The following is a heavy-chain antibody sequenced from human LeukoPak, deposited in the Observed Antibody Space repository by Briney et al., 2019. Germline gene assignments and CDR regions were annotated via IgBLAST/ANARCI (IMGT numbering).Heavy chain of an antibody. CDR1: GYTFTSYD. Sequence: ASVKVSCKASGYTFTSYDINWVRQATGQGLEWMGWMNPNSGNTGYALKFQGRVTMTRNTSISTAYMELSSLRSEDTAVYYCARSYYDSSGYYLAHYWGQGTLVTVSS. D-gene: IGHD3-22*01. CDR2: MNPNSGNT. J-gene: IGHJ4*02. V-gene: IGHV1-8*01. CDR3: ARSYYDSSGYYLAHY.